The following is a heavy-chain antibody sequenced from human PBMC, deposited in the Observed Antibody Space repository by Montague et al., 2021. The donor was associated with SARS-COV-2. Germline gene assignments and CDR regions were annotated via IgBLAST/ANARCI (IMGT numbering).Heavy chain of an antibody. CDR3: ARSYGTTVVTRAFDY. D-gene: IGHD4-23*01. V-gene: IGHV2-70*01. CDR2: XXWXXXK. J-gene: IGHJ4*02. Sequence: PALVKPTQTLTLTCTFSGFSLSTSGMYVGWTRQPPGKALEWLTXXXWXXXKYXSTSLKTRLTISKDTSKNPVVLTMTNMDPVDTATYYCARSYGTTVVTRAFDYWGQGTLVTVSS. CDR1: GFSLSTSGMY.